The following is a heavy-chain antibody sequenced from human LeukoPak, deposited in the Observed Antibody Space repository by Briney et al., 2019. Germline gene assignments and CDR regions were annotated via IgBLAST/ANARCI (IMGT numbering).Heavy chain of an antibody. D-gene: IGHD3-22*01. CDR2: IYWDDDR. V-gene: IGHV2-5*02. Sequence: ESGPTLVNPTQTLTLTCTFSGFSLNTRGVGVGWIRQPPGRALEWLALIYWDDDRRYSPSLKSGLTITKDTPKNQVVLTMSNMDPVDTATYFCAHRKNYYDSSVFDNWGQGTLVTVPS. CDR3: AHRKNYYDSSVFDN. CDR1: GFSLNTRGVG. J-gene: IGHJ4*02.